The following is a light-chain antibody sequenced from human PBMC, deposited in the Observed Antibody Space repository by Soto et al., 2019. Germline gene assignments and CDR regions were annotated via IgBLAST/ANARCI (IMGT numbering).Light chain of an antibody. V-gene: IGKV1-9*01. CDR2: AAS. CDR1: QGISSY. CDR3: QQLNSYPSIT. Sequence: IQLTQSPSSLSGFGGGRFTITFRASQGISSYLAWYQQKPGKAPKLLIYAASTLQSGVPSRFSGSGSGTDFTLTISSLQPEDFATYYCQQLNSYPSITFGQGTRLEIK. J-gene: IGKJ5*01.